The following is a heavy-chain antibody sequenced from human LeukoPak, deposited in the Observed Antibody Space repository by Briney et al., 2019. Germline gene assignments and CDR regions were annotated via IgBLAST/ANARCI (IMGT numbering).Heavy chain of an antibody. CDR1: GGSISSYY. Sequence: SETLSLTCTVSGGSISSYYWSWIRQPPGKGLEWIGYIYYSGSTNYNPSLKSRVTISVDTSKNQFSLKLSSVTAADTAVYYCARLSYSSGWYPVRSDAFDIWGQGTMVTVSS. V-gene: IGHV4-59*12. CDR2: IYYSGST. D-gene: IGHD6-19*01. J-gene: IGHJ3*02. CDR3: ARLSYSSGWYPVRSDAFDI.